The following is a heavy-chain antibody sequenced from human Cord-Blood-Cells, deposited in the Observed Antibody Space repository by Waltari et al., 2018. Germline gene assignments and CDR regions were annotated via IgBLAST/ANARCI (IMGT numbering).Heavy chain of an antibody. CDR3: ARQVSTNDAFDI. CDR2: ISHDGSNK. CDR1: GFTFSSYA. J-gene: IGHJ3*02. V-gene: IGHV3-30*04. Sequence: QVQLVESGGGVVQPGRSLRLSCAASGFTFSSYAMHWVRQAPGKGLEWVAVISHDGSNKYYADSVKGRFTISRDNSKNTLYLQMNSLRAEDTAVYYCARQVSTNDAFDIWGQGTMVTVSS.